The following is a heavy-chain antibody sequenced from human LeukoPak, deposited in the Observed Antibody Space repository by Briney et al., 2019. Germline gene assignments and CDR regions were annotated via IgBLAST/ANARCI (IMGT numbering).Heavy chain of an antibody. CDR2: INPNSGGT. V-gene: IGHV1-2*02. Sequence: ASVKLSCKASGYTFTGYYMHWVRQAPGQGLEWMGWINPNSGGTNHAQKFQGRVTMTRDTSISTAYMELSRLRSDDTAVYYCARDRAHGVPAAYWGQGTLVTVSS. J-gene: IGHJ4*02. CDR3: ARDRAHGVPAAY. CDR1: GYTFTGYY. D-gene: IGHD3-10*01.